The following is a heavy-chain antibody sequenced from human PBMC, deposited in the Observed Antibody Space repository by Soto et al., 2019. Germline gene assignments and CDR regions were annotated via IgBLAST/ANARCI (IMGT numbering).Heavy chain of an antibody. CDR1: GFPFGIYT. CDR2: IISSGTYI. J-gene: IGHJ4*02. Sequence: EVQLVESGGALVKPGGSLKLSCETSGFPFGIYTMNWVRQAPGKGLECVSSIISSGTYIDYADSVEGRFAISRDDAKNSVFLEMTSLRVDDTAVYYCAREGNYHEFWSQGTLVTVSS. CDR3: AREGNYHEF. D-gene: IGHD3-10*01. V-gene: IGHV3-21*01.